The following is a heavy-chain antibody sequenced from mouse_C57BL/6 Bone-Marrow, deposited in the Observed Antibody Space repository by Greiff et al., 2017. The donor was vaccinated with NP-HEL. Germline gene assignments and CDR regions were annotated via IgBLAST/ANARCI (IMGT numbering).Heavy chain of an antibody. CDR2: IWSGGST. D-gene: IGHD2-4*01. Sequence: VQLQQSGPGLVQPSQSLSITCTVSGFSLTSYGVHWVRQSPGKGLEWLGVIWSGGSTDSNAAFISRLSISNDNSKSQVFFKMNSLQADDTAIYCCASPYYDYAWFAYWGKGTLVTVSA. CDR1: GFSLTSYG. J-gene: IGHJ3*01. CDR3: ASPYYDYAWFAY. V-gene: IGHV2-2*01.